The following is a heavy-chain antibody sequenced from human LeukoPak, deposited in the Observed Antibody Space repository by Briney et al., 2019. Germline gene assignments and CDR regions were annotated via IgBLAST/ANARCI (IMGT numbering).Heavy chain of an antibody. Sequence: PAGGSLRLSCAASGFTFSSYGMHWVRQATGKGLEWVAVISYDGSNKYYADSVKGRFTISRDNSKNTLYLQMNSLRAEDTAVYYCATHYGDYLDAFDIWGQGTMVTVSS. CDR3: ATHYGDYLDAFDI. CDR1: GFTFSSYG. D-gene: IGHD4-17*01. V-gene: IGHV3-30*03. CDR2: ISYDGSNK. J-gene: IGHJ3*02.